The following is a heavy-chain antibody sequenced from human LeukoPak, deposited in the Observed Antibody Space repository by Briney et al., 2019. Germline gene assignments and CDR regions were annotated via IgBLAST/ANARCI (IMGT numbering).Heavy chain of an antibody. J-gene: IGHJ4*02. CDR3: AGARYSYGKPCYFDY. CDR1: GGSISSYY. D-gene: IGHD5-18*01. V-gene: IGHV4-4*07. CDR2: IYTSGST. Sequence: PSETLSLXCTVSGGSISSYYWSWIRPPAGKGLEWIGRIYTSGSTDYNPSLKSRVTMSVDTSKNQFSLKLSSVTAADTAVYFCAGARYSYGKPCYFDYWGQGTLVTVSS.